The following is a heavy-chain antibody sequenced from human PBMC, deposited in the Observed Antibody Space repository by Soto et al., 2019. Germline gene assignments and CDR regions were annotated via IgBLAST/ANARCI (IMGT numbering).Heavy chain of an antibody. CDR2: IYWDDDK. V-gene: IGHV2-5*02. CDR3: ARDSSGLYGFAY. CDR1: GFSLSTSGVG. D-gene: IGHD6-19*01. Sequence: QITLKESGPPLVKPTQTLTLTCTFSGFSLSTSGVGVGWIRQPPGKALEWLALIYWDDDKRYSPSLKSRLTITKDTSKNQVVLTMTNMDPVDTATYYCARDSSGLYGFAYWGQGTLVTVSS. J-gene: IGHJ4*02.